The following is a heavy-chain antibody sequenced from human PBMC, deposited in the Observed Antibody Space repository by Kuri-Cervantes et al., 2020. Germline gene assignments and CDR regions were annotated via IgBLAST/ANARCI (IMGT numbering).Heavy chain of an antibody. CDR1: GFTFSRYW. Sequence: GESLKISCAASGFTFSRYWMHWVRQAPGKGLVWVSRINSDGSSTSYADSVKGRFTISRDNAKNTLYLQMNGLRAEDTAVYYCARHEYGDFYFDYWGQGTLVTVSS. V-gene: IGHV3-74*01. J-gene: IGHJ4*02. CDR3: ARHEYGDFYFDY. D-gene: IGHD4-17*01. CDR2: INSDGSST.